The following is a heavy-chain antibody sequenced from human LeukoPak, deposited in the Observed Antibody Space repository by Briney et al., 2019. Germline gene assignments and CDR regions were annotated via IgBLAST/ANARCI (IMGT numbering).Heavy chain of an antibody. CDR1: GASISSYY. J-gene: IGHJ4*02. Sequence: SETLSLTCTVSGASISSYYWSWIRQPPGKGLVWIGYTYYSGNTNYNPSLKSRVTISVDTSKNQFSLKVSSVTAADTAVYYCSRLFHDSSGYPLDYWGQGTLVTVSS. CDR2: TYYSGNT. CDR3: SRLFHDSSGYPLDY. D-gene: IGHD3-22*01. V-gene: IGHV4-59*01.